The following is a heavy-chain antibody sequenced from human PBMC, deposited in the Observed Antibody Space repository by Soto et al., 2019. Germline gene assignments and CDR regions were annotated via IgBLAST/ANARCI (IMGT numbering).Heavy chain of an antibody. CDR1: GFTFSSYA. J-gene: IGHJ4*02. Sequence: GGSLRLSCAASGFTFSSYAMSWVRQAPGKGLEWVSAISGSGGSTYYADSVKGRFTISRDNSKNTLYLQMNSLRAEDTAVYYRAKSPPPGYSSGLVRGYWGQGTLVTVSS. CDR2: ISGSGGST. CDR3: AKSPPPGYSSGLVRGY. V-gene: IGHV3-23*01. D-gene: IGHD6-19*01.